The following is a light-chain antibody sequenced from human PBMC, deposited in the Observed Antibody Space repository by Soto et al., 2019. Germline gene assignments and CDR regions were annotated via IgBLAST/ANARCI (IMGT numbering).Light chain of an antibody. V-gene: IGKV1-6*01. CDR3: LQDYSYPWT. CDR1: QGIRND. Sequence: AIQLTQSPSSLSASVGDRVTITCRVSQGIRNDLGLYQQKPGKAPKLLIYAASSLQSGVPSRFSGSASGTDFTLTISSLQPEDFATYYCLQDYSYPWTFGQGTKVEIK. J-gene: IGKJ1*01. CDR2: AAS.